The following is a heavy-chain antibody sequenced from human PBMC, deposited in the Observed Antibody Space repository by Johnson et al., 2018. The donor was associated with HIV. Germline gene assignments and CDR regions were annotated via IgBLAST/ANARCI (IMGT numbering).Heavy chain of an antibody. CDR3: ARDGGETVVGSGAFDI. CDR1: GFTFSSYD. V-gene: IGHV3-13*01. CDR2: IGTAGDT. J-gene: IGHJ3*02. Sequence: VQLVESGGGLVQPGGSLRLSCAASGFTFSSYDMHWVRQATGKGLEWVSAIGTAGDTYYPGSVKGRFTISRENAKNSLYLQMNSLRAGDTAVYYCARDGGETVVGSGAFDIWGQGTMVTVSS. D-gene: IGHD4-23*01.